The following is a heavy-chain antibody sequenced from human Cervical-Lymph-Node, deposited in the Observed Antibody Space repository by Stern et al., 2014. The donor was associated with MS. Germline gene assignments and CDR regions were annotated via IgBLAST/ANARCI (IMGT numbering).Heavy chain of an antibody. D-gene: IGHD6-19*01. Sequence: MQLVESGAEVKKPGASVKVSCKASGYTFTSYYIHWVRQAPGQGLEWMGIITPSSGSTSYAQKFQGRVTMTRDTSTSTVYMELSSLRSEDTAVYYCAREVAGHRLGMMDVWGQGTTVTVS. V-gene: IGHV1-46*01. CDR3: AREVAGHRLGMMDV. J-gene: IGHJ6*02. CDR2: ITPSSGST. CDR1: GYTFTSYY.